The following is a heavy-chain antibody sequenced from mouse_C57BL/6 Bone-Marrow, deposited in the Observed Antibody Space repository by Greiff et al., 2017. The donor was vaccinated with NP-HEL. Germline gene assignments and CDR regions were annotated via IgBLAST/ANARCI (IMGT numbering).Heavy chain of an antibody. CDR2: IDPETGGT. CDR3: TRYYYDYGGYFGG. D-gene: IGHD2-4*01. V-gene: IGHV1-15*01. CDR1: GYTFTDYE. Sequence: VQLQQSGAELVRPGASVTLSCKASGYTFTDYEMHWVKQTPVHGLEWIGAIDPETGGTAYNQKFKGKAILTADKSSSTAYMELRSLTSVDAAVYYCTRYYYDYGGYFGGWGTVATVTVA. J-gene: IGHJ1*03.